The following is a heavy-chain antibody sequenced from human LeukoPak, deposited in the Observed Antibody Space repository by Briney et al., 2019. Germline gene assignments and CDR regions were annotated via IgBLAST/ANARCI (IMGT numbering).Heavy chain of an antibody. CDR3: ARDNSVGDTAWWFDP. D-gene: IGHD1-26*01. J-gene: IGHJ5*02. V-gene: IGHV1-46*01. CDR1: GYTFTSYY. CDR2: INPSGGST. Sequence: ASVKVSCTASGYTFTSYYMHWGRQAPGPGLEWMGIINPSGGSTSYAQKFQGRVTMTRDMSTSTVYMELSSLRSEDTAVYYCARDNSVGDTAWWFDPWGQGTLVTVSS.